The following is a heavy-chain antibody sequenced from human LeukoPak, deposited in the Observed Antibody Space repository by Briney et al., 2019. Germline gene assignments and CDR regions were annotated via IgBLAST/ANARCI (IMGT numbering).Heavy chain of an antibody. V-gene: IGHV4-31*03. CDR1: GGSISSGGYH. J-gene: IGHJ5*02. Sequence: SETLSLTCTVSGGSISSGGYHWSWIRQHPGKGLEWIGYIYYSGSTYYNPSLKSRVTISVDTSKNQFSLKLSSVTAADTAVYYCARLDGYCSGGSCSYIWFDPWGQGTLVTVSS. CDR2: IYYSGST. CDR3: ARLDGYCSGGSCSYIWFDP. D-gene: IGHD2-15*01.